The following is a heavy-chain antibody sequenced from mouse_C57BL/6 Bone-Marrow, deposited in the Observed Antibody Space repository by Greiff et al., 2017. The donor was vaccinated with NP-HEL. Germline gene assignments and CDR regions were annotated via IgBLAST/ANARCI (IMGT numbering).Heavy chain of an antibody. D-gene: IGHD1-1*01. J-gene: IGHJ2*01. CDR3: TREGTTGDY. Sequence: QVQLQQSGAELVRPGASVTLSCKASGYTFTDYEMHWVKQTPVHGLEWIGAIDPETGGTAYNQKFKGKAILTAAKSSSTAYMELRSLTSEDSAVYYCTREGTTGDYWGQGTTLTVSS. CDR2: IDPETGGT. CDR1: GYTFTDYE. V-gene: IGHV1-15*01.